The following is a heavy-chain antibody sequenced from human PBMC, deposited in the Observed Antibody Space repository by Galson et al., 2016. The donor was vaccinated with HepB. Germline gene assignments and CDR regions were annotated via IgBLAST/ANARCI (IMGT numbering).Heavy chain of an antibody. J-gene: IGHJ3*02. CDR2: ISSSSNFI. CDR3: ARDRGPFDAFDI. Sequence: SLRLSCAASGFTVSSRYMSWVRQAPGKGLDWVATISSSSNFIYYADSVKGRFTISRDNAEDSLDLQMNSLRAEDTAVYYCARDRGPFDAFDIWGRGTMVTVSS. CDR1: GFTVSSRY. V-gene: IGHV3-21*01. D-gene: IGHD3-10*01.